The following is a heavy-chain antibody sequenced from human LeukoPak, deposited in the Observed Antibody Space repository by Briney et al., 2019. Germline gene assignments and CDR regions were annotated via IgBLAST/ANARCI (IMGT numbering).Heavy chain of an antibody. Sequence: ASVKVSCKASGYTFTSYAMNWVRQAPGQGLEWMGWINTNTGNPTYAQGFTGRFVFSLDTSVSTAYLQISSLKAEDTAVYYCASGPEFYDFWSGYSLNWFDPWGQGTLVTVSS. V-gene: IGHV7-4-1*02. J-gene: IGHJ5*02. CDR1: GYTFTSYA. CDR2: INTNTGNP. CDR3: ASGPEFYDFWSGYSLNWFDP. D-gene: IGHD3-3*01.